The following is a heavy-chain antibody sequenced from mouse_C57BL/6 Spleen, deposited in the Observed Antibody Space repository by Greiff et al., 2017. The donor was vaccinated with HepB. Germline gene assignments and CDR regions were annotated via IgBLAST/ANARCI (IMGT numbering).Heavy chain of an antibody. D-gene: IGHD2-3*01. Sequence: VQLQQSGPELVKPGASVKISCKASGYAFSSSWMNWVKQRPGKGLEWIGRIYPGDGDTNYNGKFKGKATLTADKSSSTAYMQLSSLTSEDSAVYFCARGYERTTRGYAMDYWGQGTSVTVSS. J-gene: IGHJ4*01. CDR1: GYAFSSSW. CDR3: ARGYERTTRGYAMDY. V-gene: IGHV1-82*01. CDR2: IYPGDGDT.